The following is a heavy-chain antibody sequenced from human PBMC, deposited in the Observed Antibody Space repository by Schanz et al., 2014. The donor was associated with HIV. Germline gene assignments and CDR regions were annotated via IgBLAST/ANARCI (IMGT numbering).Heavy chain of an antibody. CDR3: AKDAGGAMDV. Sequence: QVQLVESGGGVVQSGRSLRLSCAASGFTFSNYGMNWVRQAPGKGLEWVAVISYDGSNKYYGDSSKGRFTISRDNSKNTLYLQMNSLRPEDTAVYYCAKDAGGAMDVWGQGTTVTVSS. J-gene: IGHJ6*02. D-gene: IGHD3-16*01. V-gene: IGHV3-30*18. CDR1: GFTFSNYG. CDR2: ISYDGSNK.